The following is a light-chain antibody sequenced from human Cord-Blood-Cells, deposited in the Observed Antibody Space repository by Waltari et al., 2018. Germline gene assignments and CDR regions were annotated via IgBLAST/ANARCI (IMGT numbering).Light chain of an antibody. CDR1: SSNIGSNY. CDR3: AAWDDSLSGWV. Sequence: QPVLTQPPSASGTTGQRVNISCPGISSNIGSNYVYWYQQLPGTAPKLLINRNNQRPSGVPDRFSGSKSGTSASLAISGLRSEDEADYYCAAWDDSLSGWVFGGGTKLTVL. J-gene: IGLJ3*02. V-gene: IGLV1-47*01. CDR2: RNN.